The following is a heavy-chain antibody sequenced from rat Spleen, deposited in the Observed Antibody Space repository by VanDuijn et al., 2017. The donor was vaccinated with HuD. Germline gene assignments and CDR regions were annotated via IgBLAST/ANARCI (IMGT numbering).Heavy chain of an antibody. J-gene: IGHJ2*01. CDR3: ARDAGNNYGDY. V-gene: IGHV2-43*01. D-gene: IGHD1-10*01. Sequence: QVQLKESGPGLVQPSQTLSLTCTVSGFSLTNYHVSWIRQPPGKGLEWMGVIWTGGSTDYSSALKSRLSISRDTSKSQVLLKMNSLQTEDTATYYCARDAGNNYGDYWGQGVMVTVSS. CDR2: IWTGGST. CDR1: GFSLTNYH.